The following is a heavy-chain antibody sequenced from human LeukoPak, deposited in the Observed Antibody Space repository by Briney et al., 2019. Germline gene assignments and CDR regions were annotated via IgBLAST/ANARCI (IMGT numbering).Heavy chain of an antibody. J-gene: IGHJ4*02. CDR2: ISWNSGSI. V-gene: IGHV3-9*01. Sequence: PGGSLRLSCAASGFTFDDYAMHWVRHAPGKGLEWVSGISWNSGSIDYADSVKGRFTISRDNAKNSLYLQMNSLRAEDTALYYCAKDWGLTYCSSTSCYDSYFDYWGQGTLVTVSS. D-gene: IGHD2-2*01. CDR1: GFTFDDYA. CDR3: AKDWGLTYCSSTSCYDSYFDY.